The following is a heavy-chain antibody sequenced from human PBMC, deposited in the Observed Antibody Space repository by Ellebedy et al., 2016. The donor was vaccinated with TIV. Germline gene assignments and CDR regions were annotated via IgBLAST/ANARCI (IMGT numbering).Heavy chain of an antibody. CDR3: ARGVGGASLNWFDP. V-gene: IGHV3-21*01. J-gene: IGHJ5*02. CDR2: ITSSGTDI. CDR1: RFTFSSYT. Sequence: GGSLRLSXAASRFTFSSYTMNWVRQAPGKGLEWVSSITSSGTDIYYADSVKGRFTIPRDNAKNSLYLQMNSLRVEDTAVYYCARGVGGASLNWFDPWGQGTLVTVSS. D-gene: IGHD3-16*01.